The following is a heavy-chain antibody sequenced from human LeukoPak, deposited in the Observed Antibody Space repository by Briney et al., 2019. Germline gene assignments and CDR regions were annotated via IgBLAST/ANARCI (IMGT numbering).Heavy chain of an antibody. CDR1: GFTFRNHG. Sequence: PGGSLRLSCAVSGFTFRNHGMHWVRQAPGKGLEGVAVIWYDGSTKYYADSVKGRFTISRDNSKSTLDLQMNSLRAEDTAVYYCARDIASRRVDVWGQGSLITVSS. D-gene: IGHD6-6*01. V-gene: IGHV3-33*01. CDR3: ARDIASRRVDV. CDR2: IWYDGSTK. J-gene: IGHJ5*02.